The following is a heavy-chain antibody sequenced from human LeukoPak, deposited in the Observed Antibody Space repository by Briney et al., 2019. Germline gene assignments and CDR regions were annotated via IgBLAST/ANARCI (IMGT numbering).Heavy chain of an antibody. D-gene: IGHD3-10*01. CDR2: IKWDGGRT. CDR3: ARDLYYGSASPRLDY. J-gene: IGHJ4*02. Sequence: PGGSLRLSCAASRFTFDDHGMSWVRQAPGKGLEWVSGIKWDGGRTGYADSVKGRFTISRDNAHGSLYLQMNSLRVEDTATYYCARDLYYGSASPRLDYWGQGTLVTVSS. CDR1: RFTFDDHG. V-gene: IGHV3-20*04.